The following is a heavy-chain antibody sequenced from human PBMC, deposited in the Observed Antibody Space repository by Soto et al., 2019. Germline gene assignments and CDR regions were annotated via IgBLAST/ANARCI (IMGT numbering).Heavy chain of an antibody. Sequence: GGSLRLSCAASGFTFSSYAMNWVRQAPGKGLEWVSGITNTGGTTYYADSVMGRFTISRDNSRNTLYLQVDTLKAEDTAVYYCAKDRSPHLYYRMDVWGRGTTVTVSS. CDR3: AKDRSPHLYYRMDV. J-gene: IGHJ6*02. V-gene: IGHV3-23*01. CDR1: GFTFSSYA. CDR2: ITNTGGTT.